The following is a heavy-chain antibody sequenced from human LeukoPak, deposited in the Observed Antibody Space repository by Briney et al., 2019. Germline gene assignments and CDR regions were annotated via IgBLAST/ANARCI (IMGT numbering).Heavy chain of an antibody. CDR1: GFTFSCHA. CDR2: ISSSGSTI. V-gene: IGHV3-48*03. J-gene: IGHJ4*02. CDR3: ARDMVVVAATPSYYFDY. Sequence: QAGGSLRLSCAASGFTFSCHAMSWVRQAPGKGLEWVSYISSSGSTIYYADSVKGRFTISRDNAKNSLYLQMNSLRAEDTAVYYCARDMVVVAATPSYYFDYWGQGTLVTVSS. D-gene: IGHD2-15*01.